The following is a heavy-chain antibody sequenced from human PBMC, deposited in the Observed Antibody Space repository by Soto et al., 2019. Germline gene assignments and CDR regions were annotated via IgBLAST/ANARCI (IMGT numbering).Heavy chain of an antibody. V-gene: IGHV3-7*01. J-gene: IGHJ5*02. CDR1: GFTFSSFW. Sequence: GGSLRLSCAASGFTFSSFWMDWVRQAPGKGLEWVANINPDGSEKHYVDSVKGRFTISRDNAKNSLYLQMSSLTAEDSALDYCSRSLNAWGQGTRVTVSS. CDR3: SRSLNA. CDR2: INPDGSEK.